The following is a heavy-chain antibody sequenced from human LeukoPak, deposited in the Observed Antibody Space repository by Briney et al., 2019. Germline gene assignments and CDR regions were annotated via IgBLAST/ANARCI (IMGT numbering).Heavy chain of an antibody. CDR3: ASTYLNYYDSSGYYSAYYYGMDV. CDR2: INHSGST. Sequence: KASETLSLTCAVYGGSFSGYYWSWIRQPPGKGLEWIGEINHSGSTNYNPSLKSRVTISVDTSKNQFSLKLSSVTAADTAVYYCASTYLNYYDSSGYYSAYYYGMDVWGQGTTVTVSS. CDR1: GGSFSGYY. D-gene: IGHD3-22*01. V-gene: IGHV4-34*01. J-gene: IGHJ6*02.